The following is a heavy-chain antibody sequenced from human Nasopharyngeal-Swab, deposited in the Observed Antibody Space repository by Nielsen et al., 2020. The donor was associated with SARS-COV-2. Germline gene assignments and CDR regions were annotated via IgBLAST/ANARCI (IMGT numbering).Heavy chain of an antibody. V-gene: IGHV4-4*02. D-gene: IGHD3-3*01. CDR3: ARGKTGILEWLLPDEMSYGMDV. CDR2: IYHSGST. J-gene: IGHJ6*02. Sequence: WIRQPPGKGLEWIGEIYHSGSTNYNPSLKSRVTISVDKSKNQFSLKLSSVTAADTAVYHCARGKTGILEWLLPDEMSYGMDVWGQGTTVTVSS.